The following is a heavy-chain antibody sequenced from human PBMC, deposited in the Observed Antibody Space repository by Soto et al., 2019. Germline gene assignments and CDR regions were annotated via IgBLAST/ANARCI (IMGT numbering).Heavy chain of an antibody. CDR3: ARQAVNPHYDFWSGYYQGWFDP. V-gene: IGHV4-39*01. CDR2: IYYSGST. Sequence: QLQLQESGPGLVKPSETLSLTCTVSGGSISSSSYYWGWIRQPPGKGLEWIGSIYYSGSTYYNPSLKSRVTISVDTSKNQFSLKLSSVTAADTAVYYCARQAVNPHYDFWSGYYQGWFDPWGQGTLVTVSS. CDR1: GGSISSSSYY. J-gene: IGHJ5*02. D-gene: IGHD3-3*01.